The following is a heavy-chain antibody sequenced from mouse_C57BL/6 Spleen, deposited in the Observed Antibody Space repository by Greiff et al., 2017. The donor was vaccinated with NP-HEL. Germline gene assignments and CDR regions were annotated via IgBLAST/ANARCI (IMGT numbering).Heavy chain of an antibody. CDR3: ARGGYYGWYFDV. V-gene: IGHV1-22*01. CDR2: INPNNGGT. CDR1: GYTFTDYN. Sequence: EVQRVESGPELVKPGASVKMSCKASGYTFTDYNMHWVKQSHGKSLEWIGYINPNNGGTSYNQKFKGKATLTVNKSSSTAYMELRSLTSEDSAVYYCARGGYYGWYFDVWGTGTTVTVSS. D-gene: IGHD2-3*01. J-gene: IGHJ1*03.